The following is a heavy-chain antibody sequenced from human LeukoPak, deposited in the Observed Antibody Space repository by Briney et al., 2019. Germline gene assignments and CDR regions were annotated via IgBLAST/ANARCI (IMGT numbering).Heavy chain of an antibody. CDR1: GFTFSSYA. V-gene: IGHV3-23*01. D-gene: IGHD4-17*01. CDR3: ARDGQVTTPYAFDL. J-gene: IGHJ3*01. CDR2: ISGSGGST. Sequence: GGSLRLSCAASGFTFSSYAMSWVRQAPGKGLEWVSAISGSGGSTYYADSVKGRFTISRDNSKNTVYLQMNSLRVEDTAVYYCARDGQVTTPYAFDLWGQGTMVTVSS.